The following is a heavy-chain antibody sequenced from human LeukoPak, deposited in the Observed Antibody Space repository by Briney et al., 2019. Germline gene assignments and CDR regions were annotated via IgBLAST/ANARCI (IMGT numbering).Heavy chain of an antibody. CDR1: GGTFSRYA. CDR3: ARLERYYFDY. J-gene: IGHJ4*02. Sequence: SVKVSYKASGGTFSRYAISWVRQAPGQGLEWMGRIIPILGIATYAQKLQGKVTIPAEKSTSPASMQLSSLRSDGTSVYYCARLERYYFDYWGQGTLVTVSS. D-gene: IGHD5-24*01. V-gene: IGHV1-69*04. CDR2: IIPILGIA.